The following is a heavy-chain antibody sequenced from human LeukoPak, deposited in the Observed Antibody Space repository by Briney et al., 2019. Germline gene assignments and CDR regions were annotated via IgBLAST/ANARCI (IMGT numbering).Heavy chain of an antibody. V-gene: IGHV3-23*01. J-gene: IGHJ4*02. Sequence: GGSLRLSCAVSGFTFSSYAMSWGRQAPGKGLEWVSALSGSGGSTFYADSVKGRFTISRDNSKNTLYLQMNSLRAEDTAVYFCAKALSTRDGYNYYLFDYWGQGTLVTVSS. CDR3: AKALSTRDGYNYYLFDY. CDR2: LSGSGGST. D-gene: IGHD5-24*01. CDR1: GFTFSSYA.